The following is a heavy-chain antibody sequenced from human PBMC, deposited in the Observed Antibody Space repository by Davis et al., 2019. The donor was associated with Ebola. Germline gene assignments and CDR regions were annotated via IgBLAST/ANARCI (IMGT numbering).Heavy chain of an antibody. V-gene: IGHV3-33*01. J-gene: IGHJ4*02. CDR2: VWSDGNEE. CDR3: ARSYYGGDYFDY. D-gene: IGHD3-10*01. Sequence: GESLKISCAASGFAFGNYGMQWVRQAPGKGLEGVAIVWSDGNEEYYVDSVKGRFTISRDNSKNTLFLEMNSLRVEDTAVYYCARSYYGGDYFDYWGQGTLVTVSS. CDR1: GFAFGNYG.